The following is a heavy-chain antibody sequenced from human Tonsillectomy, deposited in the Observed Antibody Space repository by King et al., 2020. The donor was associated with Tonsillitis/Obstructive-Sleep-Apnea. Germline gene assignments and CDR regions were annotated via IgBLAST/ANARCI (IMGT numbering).Heavy chain of an antibody. CDR3: ARVAFKAVRPYDAFDI. D-gene: IGHD6-6*01. CDR1: GYIFTTYG. J-gene: IGHJ3*02. CDR2: INPYNGNT. V-gene: IGHV1-18*01. Sequence: QLVQSGPEVKKPGASVKVSCKASGYIFTTYGFTWVRQAPGQGLEWMGWINPYNGNTNSAQKLQGRVTMTTDTSTRTAYMELRSLRSDDTAVYYCARVAFKAVRPYDAFDIWGQGTMVTVSS.